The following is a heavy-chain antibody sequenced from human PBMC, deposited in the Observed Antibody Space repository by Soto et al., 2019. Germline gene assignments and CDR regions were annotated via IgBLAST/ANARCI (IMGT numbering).Heavy chain of an antibody. CDR1: GFTFDDYA. J-gene: IGHJ4*02. CDR3: AKDTSDVISSSELDY. V-gene: IGHV3-9*01. CDR2: ISWNSGSI. Sequence: EVQLVESGGGLVQPGGSLRLSCAASGFTFDDYAMHWVRQAPGKGLEWVSGISWNSGSIGYAESVKGRFTISRDNAKNSLYLQMHSLRAEDTALYYCAKDTSDVISSSELDYWGQGTLVTVSS. D-gene: IGHD6-6*01.